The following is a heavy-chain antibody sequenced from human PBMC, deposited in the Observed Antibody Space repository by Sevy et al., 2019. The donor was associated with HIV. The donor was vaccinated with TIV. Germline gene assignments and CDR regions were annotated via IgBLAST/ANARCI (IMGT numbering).Heavy chain of an antibody. D-gene: IGHD5-18*01. CDR1: GFTFSSYA. J-gene: IGHJ5*02. CDR2: ISGSGGST. Sequence: GGSLRLSCAASGFTFSSYAMSWVRQAPGKGLEWVSGISGSGGSTYYADSVKGRFTISRDNSKNTLYLQMNSLRAEDTAVYYCAKDRAKYSKNWFDPWGQGTLVTVSS. CDR3: AKDRAKYSKNWFDP. V-gene: IGHV3-23*01.